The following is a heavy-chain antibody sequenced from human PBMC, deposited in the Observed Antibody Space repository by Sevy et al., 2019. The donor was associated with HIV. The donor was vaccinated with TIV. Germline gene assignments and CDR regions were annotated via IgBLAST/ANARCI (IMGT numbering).Heavy chain of an antibody. CDR2: IKSKTDGGTT. J-gene: IGHJ3*02. CDR3: TTMGWHGGFDI. CDR1: GFTFNNAW. D-gene: IGHD4-17*01. Sequence: GGSLRLSCAASGFTFNNAWMSWVRQAPGKGLELVGRIKSKTDGGTTDYAAPVKGRFTISRDDSINTLYLRMNSLKIEGTAVYYCTTMGWHGGFDIWGQGTMVTVSS. V-gene: IGHV3-15*01.